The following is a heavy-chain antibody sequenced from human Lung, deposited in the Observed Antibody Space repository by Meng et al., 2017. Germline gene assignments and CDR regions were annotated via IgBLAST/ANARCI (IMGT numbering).Heavy chain of an antibody. D-gene: IGHD4-11*01. V-gene: IGHV4-34*01. Sequence: QVERRQWGAGLLQPSATLSLTCVVSGGAFSDYYWSWIRQPPGKGLEWIGEINHSGSTNYNPSLESRATISVDTSQNNLSLKLSSVTAADSAVYYCARGPTTMAHDFDYWGQGTLVTVSS. CDR1: GGAFSDYY. J-gene: IGHJ4*02. CDR2: INHSGST. CDR3: ARGPTTMAHDFDY.